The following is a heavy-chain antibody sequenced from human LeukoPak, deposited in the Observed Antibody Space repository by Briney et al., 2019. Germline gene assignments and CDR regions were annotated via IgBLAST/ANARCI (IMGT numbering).Heavy chain of an antibody. CDR1: GYTFTGYY. CDR3: ARVVCSGGSCYWDY. Sequence: ASVKVSCKASGYTFTGYYMHWVRQAPGRGLEWMGWINPNSGGTNYAQKFQGWVTMTRDTSISTAYMELSRLRSDDTAVYYCARVVCSGGSCYWDYWGQGTLVTVSS. J-gene: IGHJ4*02. CDR2: INPNSGGT. V-gene: IGHV1-2*04. D-gene: IGHD2-15*01.